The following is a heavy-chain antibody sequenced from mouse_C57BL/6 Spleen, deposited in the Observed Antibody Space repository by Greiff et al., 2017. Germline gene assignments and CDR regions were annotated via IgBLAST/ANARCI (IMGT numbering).Heavy chain of an antibody. J-gene: IGHJ4*01. CDR1: GFTFSDYG. CDR2: ISSGSSTI. D-gene: IGHD2-4*01. V-gene: IGHV5-17*01. Sequence: EVQLVESGGGLVKPGGSLKLSCAASGFTFSDYGMHWVRQAPEKGLEWVAYISSGSSTIYYADTVKGRFTISRDNAKNTLFLQMTSLRSEDTAMYYCAGLRGYAMDYWGQGTSVTVSS. CDR3: AGLRGYAMDY.